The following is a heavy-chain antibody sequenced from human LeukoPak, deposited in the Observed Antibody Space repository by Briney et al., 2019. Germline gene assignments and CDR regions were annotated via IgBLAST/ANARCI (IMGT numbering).Heavy chain of an antibody. CDR1: GFTFSSYW. Sequence: GGSLRLACAASGFTFSSYWMSWVRQAPGKGLEWVANINQDVSETNYVDSVKGRFTISRDNAKNSLYLQMTSLRVEDTAVYYCARDRGYSSFDYWGQGTLVTVSS. D-gene: IGHD4-23*01. CDR2: INQDVSET. J-gene: IGHJ4*02. V-gene: IGHV3-7*01. CDR3: ARDRGYSSFDY.